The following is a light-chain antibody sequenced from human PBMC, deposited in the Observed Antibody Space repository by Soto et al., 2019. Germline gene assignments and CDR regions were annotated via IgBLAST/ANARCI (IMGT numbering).Light chain of an antibody. CDR1: QSVNKW. CDR2: DAT. J-gene: IGKJ1*01. V-gene: IGKV1-5*01. Sequence: DVQMTQSPSTLSASVGDSVTITCRASQSVNKWLAWYQQKPGRAPKLLISDATTLESGVPSRFRGSGSGTEFTLSITSLQPDDFVTYYCHQYDSYSPPWTFGQGTRVDIK. CDR3: HQYDSYSPPWT.